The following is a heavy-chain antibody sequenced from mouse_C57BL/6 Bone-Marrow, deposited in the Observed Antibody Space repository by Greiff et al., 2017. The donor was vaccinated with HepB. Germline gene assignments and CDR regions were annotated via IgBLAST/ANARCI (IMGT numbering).Heavy chain of an antibody. CDR2: INPSSGYT. D-gene: IGHD1-1*01. V-gene: IGHV1-7*01. J-gene: IGHJ1*03. CDR1: GYTFTSYW. Sequence: VQLQQSGAELAKPGASVKLSCKASGYTFTSYWMHWVKQRPGQGLEWIGYINPSSGYTKYNQKFKDKATLTADKSSSTAYMQLSSLTYEDSAVYYCASITTVVDPNWYFDVWGTGTTVTVSS. CDR3: ASITTVVDPNWYFDV.